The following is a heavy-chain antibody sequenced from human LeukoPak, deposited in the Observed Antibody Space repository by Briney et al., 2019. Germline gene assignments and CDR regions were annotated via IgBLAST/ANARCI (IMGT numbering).Heavy chain of an antibody. CDR3: ARVPPPKDGNWFDP. J-gene: IGHJ5*02. D-gene: IGHD2-15*01. CDR2: INPNSGGT. Sequence: ASVKVSCKASGYTFTGYYMHWVRQAPGQGLEWMGRINPNSGGTNYAQKFQGRVTMTRDTSISTAYMELSSLRSEDTAVYYCARVPPPKDGNWFDPWGQGTLSPSPQ. V-gene: IGHV1-2*06. CDR1: GYTFTGYY.